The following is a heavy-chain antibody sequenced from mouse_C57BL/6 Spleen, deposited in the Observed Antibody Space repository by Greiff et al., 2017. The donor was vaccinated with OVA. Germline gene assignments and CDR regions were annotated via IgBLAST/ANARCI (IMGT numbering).Heavy chain of an antibody. J-gene: IGHJ4*01. CDR1: GYSFTSYY. V-gene: IGHV1-66*01. CDR2: IYPGSGNT. CDR3: SRYGYDDAMDY. D-gene: IGHD2-2*01. Sequence: VQLQQSGPELVKPGASVKISCKASGYSFTSYYIHWVKQRPGQGLEWIGCIYPGSGNTKYNEKFKGKATLTADTSSSTAYMQLSSLAAEDSAVYDSSRYGYDDAMDYWGQGTSVTVSS.